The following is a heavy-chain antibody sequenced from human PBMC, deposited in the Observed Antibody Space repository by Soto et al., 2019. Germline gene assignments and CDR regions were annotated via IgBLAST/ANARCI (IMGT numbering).Heavy chain of an antibody. CDR3: ARAKAPLYSSSWYWFDP. V-gene: IGHV4-59*08. CDR1: GGSISSYY. CDR2: IYYSGST. Sequence: SETLSLTCTVSGGSISSYYWSWIRQPPGKGLEWIGYIYYSGSTNYNPSLKSRVTISVDTSKNQFSLKLSSVTAADTAVYYCARAKAPLYSSSWYWFDPWGQGALVTVSS. D-gene: IGHD6-13*01. J-gene: IGHJ5*02.